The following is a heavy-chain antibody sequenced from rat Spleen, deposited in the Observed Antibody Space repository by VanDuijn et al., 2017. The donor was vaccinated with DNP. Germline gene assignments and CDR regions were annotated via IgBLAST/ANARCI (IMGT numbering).Heavy chain of an antibody. Sequence: EVQLVESGGGLVQPGRSLKLSCAASGFTFSNYGMAWVRQAPTKGLEWVASITNSGGSTYYRDSVKGRFTISRDNAKSTLYLQMNSLRSEDTATYYCARSNTYYGGYNYYWYFDFWGPGTMVTVSS. V-gene: IGHV5S13*01. CDR2: ITNSGGST. J-gene: IGHJ1*01. CDR3: ARSNTYYGGYNYYWYFDF. D-gene: IGHD1-11*01. CDR1: GFTFSNYG.